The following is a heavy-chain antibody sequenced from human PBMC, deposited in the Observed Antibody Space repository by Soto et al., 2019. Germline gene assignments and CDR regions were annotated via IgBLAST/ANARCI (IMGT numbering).Heavy chain of an antibody. CDR2: IYYSGST. CDR3: ARDQATTVTTHYYGMDV. J-gene: IGHJ6*02. CDR1: GGSISSGGYY. D-gene: IGHD4-17*01. V-gene: IGHV4-31*03. Sequence: SETLSLTCTVSGGSISSGGYYWSWIRQHPGKGLEWIGYIYYSGSTYYNPSLKSRVTISVDTSKNQFSLKLSSVTAADTAVYYCARDQATTVTTHYYGMDVWGQGTTVTVSS.